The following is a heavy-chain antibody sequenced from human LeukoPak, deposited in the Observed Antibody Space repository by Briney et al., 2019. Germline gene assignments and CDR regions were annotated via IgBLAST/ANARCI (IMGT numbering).Heavy chain of an antibody. CDR3: ARPGLY. D-gene: IGHD3-22*01. V-gene: IGHV3-30*04. J-gene: IGHJ4*02. CDR2: ISYDGSNK. Sequence: GGSLRLSCAASGFTFSSYAMHWVRQAPGKGLEWVAVISYDGSNKYYADSVKGRFTISRDNSKNTLYLQMNSLRAEDTAVYYCARPGLYWGQGTLVTVSS. CDR1: GFTFSSYA.